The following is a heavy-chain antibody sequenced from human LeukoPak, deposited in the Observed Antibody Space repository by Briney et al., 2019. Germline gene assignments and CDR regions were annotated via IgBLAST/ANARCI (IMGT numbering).Heavy chain of an antibody. CDR1: GYTFTGYY. Sequence: ASVKVSCNTFGYTFTGYYMHWVRQAPGQGLEWMGWINPNSGGTNYAQKFQGRVTMTRGTSISTAYMELSRLRSDDTAVYYCARVDRGYSGYDRGFDYWGQGTLVTVSS. D-gene: IGHD5-12*01. CDR2: INPNSGGT. V-gene: IGHV1-2*02. J-gene: IGHJ4*02. CDR3: ARVDRGYSGYDRGFDY.